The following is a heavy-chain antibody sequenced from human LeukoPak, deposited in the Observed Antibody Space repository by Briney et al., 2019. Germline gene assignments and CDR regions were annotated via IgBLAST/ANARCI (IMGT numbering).Heavy chain of an antibody. CDR3: ARDRGGSGWFN. J-gene: IGHJ4*02. CDR2: ISSSGSTI. V-gene: IGHV3-48*03. D-gene: IGHD6-19*01. Sequence: GGSLRLSCAASGFTFSSYEMNWVRQAPGKGLEWVSYISSSGSTIYYADSAKGRFTISRDNAKNSLYLQMNSLRAEDTAVYYCARDRGGSGWFNWGQGTLVTVSS. CDR1: GFTFSSYE.